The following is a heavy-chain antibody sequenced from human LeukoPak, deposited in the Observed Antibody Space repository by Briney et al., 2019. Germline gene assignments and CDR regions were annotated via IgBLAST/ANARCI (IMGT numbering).Heavy chain of an antibody. J-gene: IGHJ4*02. Sequence: GGSLRLSRAASGFTFSSYSMNWVRQAPGKGLEWVSSISSSSSYIYYADSVKGRFTISRDNAKNSLYLQMNSLRAEDTAVYYCARWITMVRGVIRRALDYWGQGTLVTVSS. CDR2: ISSSSSYI. D-gene: IGHD3-10*01. CDR1: GFTFSSYS. CDR3: ARWITMVRGVIRRALDY. V-gene: IGHV3-21*01.